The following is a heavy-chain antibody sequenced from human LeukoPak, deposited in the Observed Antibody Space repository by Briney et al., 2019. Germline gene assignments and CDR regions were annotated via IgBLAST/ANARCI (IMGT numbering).Heavy chain of an antibody. D-gene: IGHD1-7*01. Sequence: GESLKISCKGSGYSFTSYWIGWVRQMPGKGLEWMGIIYPGDSDTRYSPSFQGQVTISADKSISTAYLQWSSLKASDTAMYYCARRRYNRNYVPPGFAFDIWGQGTMVTVSS. CDR1: GYSFTSYW. V-gene: IGHV5-51*01. J-gene: IGHJ3*02. CDR2: IYPGDSDT. CDR3: ARRRYNRNYVPPGFAFDI.